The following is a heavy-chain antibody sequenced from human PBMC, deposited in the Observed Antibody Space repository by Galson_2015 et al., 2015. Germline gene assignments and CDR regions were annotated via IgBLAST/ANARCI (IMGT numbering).Heavy chain of an antibody. CDR3: AKDTHIVVVPAAMDPAFDY. CDR1: GFTFSSYG. V-gene: IGHV3-30*18. J-gene: IGHJ4*02. D-gene: IGHD2-2*01. CDR2: ISYDGSNK. Sequence: SLRLSCAASGFTFSSYGMHWVRQAPGEGLEWVAVISYDGSNKYYADSVKGRFTISRDNSKNTLYLQMNSLRAEDTAVYYCAKDTHIVVVPAAMDPAFDYWGQGTLVTVSS.